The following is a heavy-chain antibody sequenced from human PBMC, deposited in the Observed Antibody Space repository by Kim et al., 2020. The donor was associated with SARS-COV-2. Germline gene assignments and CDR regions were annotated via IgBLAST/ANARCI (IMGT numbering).Heavy chain of an antibody. J-gene: IGHJ4*02. D-gene: IGHD4-17*01. CDR3: ATPRDYGDYVFDY. V-gene: IGHV3-21*01. Sequence: YARAVKGRFTISRDNAKHTLYLQMNSLRAEDTAVYYCATPRDYGDYVFDYWGQGTLVTVSS.